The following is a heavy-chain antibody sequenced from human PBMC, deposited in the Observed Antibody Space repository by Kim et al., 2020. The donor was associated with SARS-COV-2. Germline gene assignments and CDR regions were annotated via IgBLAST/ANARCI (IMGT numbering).Heavy chain of an antibody. J-gene: IGHJ5*02. CDR2: IYSGGST. Sequence: GGSLRLSCAASGFTVSSNYMSWVRQAPGKGLEWVSVIYSGGSTYYADSVKGRFTISRDNSKNTLYLQMNSLRAEDTAVYYCARGGGSGWYTWFDPWGQGTLVTVSS. CDR1: GFTVSSNY. V-gene: IGHV3-53*01. D-gene: IGHD6-19*01. CDR3: ARGGGSGWYTWFDP.